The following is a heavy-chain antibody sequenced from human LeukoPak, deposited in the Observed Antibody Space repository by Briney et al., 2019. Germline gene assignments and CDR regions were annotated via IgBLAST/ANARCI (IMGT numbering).Heavy chain of an antibody. CDR3: AKDFGQRFDWLLASSDY. CDR1: GFTFSSYG. J-gene: IGHJ4*02. V-gene: IGHV3-23*01. CDR2: ISGSGGST. D-gene: IGHD3-9*01. Sequence: GGSLRLSCAASGFTFSSYGMSWVRQAPGKGLEWVSAISGSGGSTHYADSVKGRFTISRDNSKNTLYLQMNSLRAEDTAVYYCAKDFGQRFDWLLASSDYWGQGTLVTVSS.